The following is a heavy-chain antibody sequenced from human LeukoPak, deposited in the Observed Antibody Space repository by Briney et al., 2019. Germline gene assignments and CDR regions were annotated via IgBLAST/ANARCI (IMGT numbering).Heavy chain of an antibody. D-gene: IGHD3-10*01. V-gene: IGHV3-23*01. CDR3: AKESSYYGSGSYYY. Sequence: GGSLRLSCAASGFTFNSYAMSWVRQAPGKGLEWVSTISGSGGSTFYADSMKGRFTISRDSSRRTAYMQMNSLRAEDTAIYYCAKESSYYGSGSYYYWGQGTLVTVSS. J-gene: IGHJ4*02. CDR1: GFTFNSYA. CDR2: ISGSGGST.